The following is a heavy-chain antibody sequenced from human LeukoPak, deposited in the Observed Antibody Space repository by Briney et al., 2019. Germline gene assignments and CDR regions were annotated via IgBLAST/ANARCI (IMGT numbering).Heavy chain of an antibody. D-gene: IGHD3-16*01. CDR3: ARGRGDGDYFDY. J-gene: IGHJ4*02. CDR1: GGSVSSVAYT. Sequence: SDTLSLTCAVSGGSVSSVAYTWSWIRQPPGKGLEWIGYIYHSGNTYYNSSLKSRVTISVDRSENQFSLILSSVTAADTAIYYCARGRGDGDYFDYWGQGTLVTVSS. V-gene: IGHV4-30-2*01. CDR2: IYHSGNT.